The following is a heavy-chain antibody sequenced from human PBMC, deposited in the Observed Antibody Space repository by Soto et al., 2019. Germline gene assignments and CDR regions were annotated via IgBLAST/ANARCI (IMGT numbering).Heavy chain of an antibody. V-gene: IGHV3-66*01. CDR2: IYAGGTT. Sequence: EVQLVESGGGLVQPGGSLRLSCAGSGFTVSRNYMTWLRQTPGKGLEWVSVIYAGGTTYYADSVKGRFMISRDISSNMLFLQMYLLRVEGTAVYYCARVRHSEWMYLFHVVYWVQGIVVAVSA. D-gene: IGHD3-3*01. CDR3: ARVRHSEWMYLFHVVY. CDR1: GFTVSRNY. J-gene: IGHJ4*02.